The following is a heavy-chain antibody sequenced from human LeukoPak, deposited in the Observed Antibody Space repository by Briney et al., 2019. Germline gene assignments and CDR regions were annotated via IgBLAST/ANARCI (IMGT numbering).Heavy chain of an antibody. Sequence: PGGSLRLLCAASGFTFSSYEMSWVRQAPGKGLECVSYISSSGSPIYYADSVKGRFTISRDNSKNTLYLQMNSLRAEDTAVYYCAKALGLSLTGYGDYWGQGTLVTVSS. CDR1: GFTFSSYE. CDR2: ISSSGSPI. J-gene: IGHJ4*02. CDR3: AKALGLSLTGYGDY. V-gene: IGHV3-48*03. D-gene: IGHD3-9*01.